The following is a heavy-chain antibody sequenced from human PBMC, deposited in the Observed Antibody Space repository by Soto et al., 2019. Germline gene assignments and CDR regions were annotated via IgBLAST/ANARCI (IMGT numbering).Heavy chain of an antibody. CDR2: ISAYNGDT. Sequence: QVQLLQSGAEVKKPGASVKVSCKASGYTFSNYVITWVRQAPGQGLEWMGWISAYNGDTHYTQRLQGRVTMTTDTSTSTAYMELRGLRSDDTAVYYCAGVRQLVGYFYSYMDVWGKGTTVTVSS. J-gene: IGHJ6*03. CDR3: AGVRQLVGYFYSYMDV. CDR1: GYTFSNYV. D-gene: IGHD6-6*01. V-gene: IGHV1-18*01.